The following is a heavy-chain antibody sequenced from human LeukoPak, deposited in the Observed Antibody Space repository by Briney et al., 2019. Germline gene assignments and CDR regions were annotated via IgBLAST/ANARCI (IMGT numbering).Heavy chain of an antibody. Sequence: GGSLRLSCAASGFTLITYSMNWVRQAPGKGLEWVSSISRSSSYIYYADSVKGRFTISRDNAKNSLYLQMNSLRAEDTAVYYCARVETGTTLIGAADYWGQGALVTVSS. CDR3: ARVETGTTLIGAADY. J-gene: IGHJ4*02. D-gene: IGHD1-7*01. CDR2: ISRSSSYI. CDR1: GFTLITYS. V-gene: IGHV3-21*01.